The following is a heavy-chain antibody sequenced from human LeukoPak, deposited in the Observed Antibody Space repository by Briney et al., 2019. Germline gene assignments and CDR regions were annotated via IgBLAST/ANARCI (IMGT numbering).Heavy chain of an antibody. J-gene: IGHJ4*02. D-gene: IGHD3-22*01. V-gene: IGHV4-34*01. Sequence: SETLSLTCAVYGGSFSGYYWSWIRQPPGKGLEWIGEINHSGSTNYNPSLKSRVTISVDTSKNQFSLKLSSVTAADTAVYYCAGGRTDYDSSGYYYGGGVIDYWGQGTLVTVSS. CDR1: GGSFSGYY. CDR3: AGGRTDYDSSGYYYGGGVIDY. CDR2: INHSGST.